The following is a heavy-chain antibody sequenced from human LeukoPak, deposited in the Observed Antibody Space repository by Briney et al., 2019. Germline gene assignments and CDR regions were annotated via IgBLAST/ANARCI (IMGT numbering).Heavy chain of an antibody. Sequence: ASVKVSCKASGYTFSNYGISWVRQAPGQGLEWMGWISAYNGNTNYAQRLQGRVTMTTDTSTSTAYMELRSLTSDDAAVCYCARAPYDILTGYGDDHWGQGTLVTVSS. CDR2: ISAYNGNT. CDR1: GYTFSNYG. D-gene: IGHD3-9*01. J-gene: IGHJ4*02. CDR3: ARAPYDILTGYGDDH. V-gene: IGHV1-18*01.